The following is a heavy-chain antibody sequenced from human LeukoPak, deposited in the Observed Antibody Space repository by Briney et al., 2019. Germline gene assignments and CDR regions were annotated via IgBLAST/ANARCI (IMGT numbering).Heavy chain of an antibody. CDR2: INHGGST. J-gene: IGHJ5*02. D-gene: IGHD3-9*01. V-gene: IGHV4-34*01. CDR3: ARHATGFNWFDP. CDR1: GGSFSGHY. Sequence: SETLSLTCAVSGGSFSGHYWNWIRQPPGKGLEWIGEINHGGSTNYNPSLKSRVTISVDTSKNQFSLKLSSVTAADTAVYYCARHATGFNWFDPWGQGTLVTVSS.